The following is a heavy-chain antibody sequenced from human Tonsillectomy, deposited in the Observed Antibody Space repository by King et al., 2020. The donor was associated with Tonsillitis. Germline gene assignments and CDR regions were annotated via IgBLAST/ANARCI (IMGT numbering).Heavy chain of an antibody. D-gene: IGHD6-13*01. Sequence: QLQESGPGLVKPSETLSLTCAVSGYSISSGYYWGWIRQPPGEELEYIGSIYQSGSTYYNPSLKSRVTISVDTSKNQFSLKLSSVTAADTAVYYCARGLIATPGTSPFDYWGQGTLVTVSS. CDR1: GYSISSGYY. J-gene: IGHJ4*02. V-gene: IGHV4-38-2*01. CDR3: ARGLIATPGTSPFDY. CDR2: IYQSGST.